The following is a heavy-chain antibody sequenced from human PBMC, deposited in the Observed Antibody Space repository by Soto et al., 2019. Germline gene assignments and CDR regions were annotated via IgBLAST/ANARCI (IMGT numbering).Heavy chain of an antibody. CDR3: VKGNWAYSYNNWFDP. CDR2: LSGDGRST. J-gene: IGHJ5*02. Sequence: GGSLRLSCSASGFTFRSYAIHWVRQAPGKGLEYVSALSGDGRSTYYADSVKGRFTVFRDNSKNTLFLQMSSLRVEDTAVYYCVKGNWAYSYNNWFDPWSQGTLVTVSS. V-gene: IGHV3-64D*06. D-gene: IGHD5-18*01. CDR1: GFTFRSYA.